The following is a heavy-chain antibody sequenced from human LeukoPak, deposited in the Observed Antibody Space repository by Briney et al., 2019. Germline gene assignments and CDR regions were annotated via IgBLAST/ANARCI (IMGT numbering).Heavy chain of an antibody. D-gene: IGHD2-8*01. V-gene: IGHV1-2*02. J-gene: IGHJ4*02. CDR2: INPNSGGT. CDR1: GYTFTGYY. Sequence: GSVKVSCRASGYTFTGYYMHWVRQAPGQGLEWMGWINPNSGGTNYAQKFQGRVTMTRDTSISTAYMELSRLRSDDTAVYYCARLAATNPSTSLPPFDYWGQGTLVTVSS. CDR3: ARLAATNPSTSLPPFDY.